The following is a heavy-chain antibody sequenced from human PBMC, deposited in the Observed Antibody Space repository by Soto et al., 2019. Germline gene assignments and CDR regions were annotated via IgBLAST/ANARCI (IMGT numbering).Heavy chain of an antibody. Sequence: ASGTLSLTCTVSGGSVSSGSYYWSWVRQPPGKGLECIGYIYYSGSTNYNPSLKSRVTISVDTSKNQFSLKLSSVTAADTAVYYCARRVDTTMPNEPYYYYGMDVWGQGTTVTVSS. CDR1: GGSVSSGSYY. CDR2: IYYSGST. J-gene: IGHJ6*02. D-gene: IGHD5-18*01. V-gene: IGHV4-61*01. CDR3: ARRVDTTMPNEPYYYYGMDV.